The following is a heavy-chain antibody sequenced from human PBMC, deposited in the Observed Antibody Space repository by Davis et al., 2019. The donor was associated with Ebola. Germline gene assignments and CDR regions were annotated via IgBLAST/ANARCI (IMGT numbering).Heavy chain of an antibody. D-gene: IGHD6-13*01. J-gene: IGHJ4*02. Sequence: MPSETLSLTCTVSGGSISGSSYYWGWIRQPPGKGLEWIGSIYYSGRTYYSPSLRSRVTISADTSKNQFSLRLSSVTAADTAVYYCAREIAAAVDYWGQGTLVTVSS. V-gene: IGHV4-39*02. CDR1: GGSISGSSYY. CDR3: AREIAAAVDY. CDR2: IYYSGRT.